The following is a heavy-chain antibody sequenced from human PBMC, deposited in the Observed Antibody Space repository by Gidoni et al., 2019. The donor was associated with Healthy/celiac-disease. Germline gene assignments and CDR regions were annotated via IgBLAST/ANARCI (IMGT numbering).Heavy chain of an antibody. D-gene: IGHD3-16*02. CDR3: AKDSIITFGGVIVLPDY. CDR2: ISYDGSNK. V-gene: IGHV3-30*18. Sequence: QVQPVESGGGVVQPGRSLRLSCAASGFTFGSYCMHWVRQAPGKGLEWVAVISYDGSNKYYADSVKGRFTISRDNSKNTLYLQMNSLRAEDTAVYYCAKDSIITFGGVIVLPDYWGQGTLVTVSS. J-gene: IGHJ4*02. CDR1: GFTFGSYC.